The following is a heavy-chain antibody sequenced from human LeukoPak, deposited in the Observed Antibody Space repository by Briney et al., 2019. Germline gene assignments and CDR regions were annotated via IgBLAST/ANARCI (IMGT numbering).Heavy chain of an antibody. Sequence: PSETLSLTCTVSGGPISSYYWSCLRQPPGKGLEWIGYIYYSGSTNYNPSLKSRVTISVDTSRNQFSLKLSSVTAADTTVYYCARAGYYYYGMDVWGQGTTVTVSS. CDR2: IYYSGST. CDR3: ARAGYYYYGMDV. V-gene: IGHV4-59*01. CDR1: GGPISSYY. J-gene: IGHJ6*02.